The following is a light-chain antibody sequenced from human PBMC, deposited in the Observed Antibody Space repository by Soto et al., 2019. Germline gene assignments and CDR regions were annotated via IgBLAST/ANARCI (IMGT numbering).Light chain of an antibody. Sequence: QSVLTQPASVSGSPGQSITISCTGTSSDVGGYNYVSWYQQHPGKAPKLMIYEVSNRPSGVSNRFSGSKSGNTASLTISGLQAEDEADYYCSSYTSRSTPSVFGTGTKVTVL. V-gene: IGLV2-14*01. CDR2: EVS. J-gene: IGLJ1*01. CDR3: SSYTSRSTPSV. CDR1: SSDVGGYNY.